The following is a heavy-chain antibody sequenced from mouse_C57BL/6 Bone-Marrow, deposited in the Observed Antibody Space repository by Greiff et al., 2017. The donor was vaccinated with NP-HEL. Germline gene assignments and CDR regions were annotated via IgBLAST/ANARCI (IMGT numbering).Heavy chain of an antibody. Sequence: QVQLQQSGAELARPGASVKLSCKASGYTFTSYGISWVKQRTGQGLEWIGEIYPRSGNTYYNEKFKGKATLTADKSSSTAYMELRSLTSEDSAVFFCARDGNSYYFDYWGQGTTLTVSS. CDR3: ARDGNSYYFDY. CDR2: IYPRSGNT. J-gene: IGHJ2*01. V-gene: IGHV1-81*01. D-gene: IGHD2-1*01. CDR1: GYTFTSYG.